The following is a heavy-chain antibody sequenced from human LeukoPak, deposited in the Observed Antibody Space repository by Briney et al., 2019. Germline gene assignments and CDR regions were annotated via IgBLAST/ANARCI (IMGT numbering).Heavy chain of an antibody. CDR3: ARDGRP. J-gene: IGHJ4*02. CDR2: IYRSGST. CDR1: GFTVSSNY. V-gene: IGHV3-53*01. Sequence: GGSLRPSCAASGFTVSSNYMNWVRQAPGKGLEWVSVIYRSGSTYYADSVKGRFTISRDNSKNTLYLQMNSLRAEDTAVYYCARDGRPWGQGTLVTVSS.